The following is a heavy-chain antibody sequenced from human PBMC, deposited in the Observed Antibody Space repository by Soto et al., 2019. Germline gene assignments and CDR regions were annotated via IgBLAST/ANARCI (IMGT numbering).Heavy chain of an antibody. D-gene: IGHD3-22*01. CDR2: ISAYNGNT. CDR1: GYSFTSYW. V-gene: IGHV1-18*04. J-gene: IGHJ3*02. Sequence: PGESLKISCKGSGYSFTSYWIGWVRQAPGQGLEWMGWISAYNGNTNYAQKLQGRVTMTTDTSTSTAYMELRSLRSDDTALYYCARDNYYDSSGYLLYGLIAFDIWGQGTMVTVSS. CDR3: ARDNYYDSSGYLLYGLIAFDI.